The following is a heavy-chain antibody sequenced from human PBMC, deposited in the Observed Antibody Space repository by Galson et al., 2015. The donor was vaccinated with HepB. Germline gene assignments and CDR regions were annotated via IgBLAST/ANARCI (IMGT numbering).Heavy chain of an antibody. CDR3: VKTHNSGWSSDY. Sequence: SLRLSCAVSGFRFDDYAMHWVRQAPGKGLEWVSCITWNSDNIGYVDSVKGRFTISRDNAKNSLYLQMNSLRAEDTALYYCVKTHNSGWSSDYWGQGTLVTVSS. V-gene: IGHV3-9*01. D-gene: IGHD6-19*01. J-gene: IGHJ4*02. CDR2: ITWNSDNI. CDR1: GFRFDDYA.